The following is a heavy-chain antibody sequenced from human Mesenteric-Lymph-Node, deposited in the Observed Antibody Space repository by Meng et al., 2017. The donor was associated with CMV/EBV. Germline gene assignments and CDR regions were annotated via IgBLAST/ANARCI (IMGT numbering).Heavy chain of an antibody. Sequence: GESLKISCAASGFTFSSYWMHWVRQAPGKGLVWVSRINSDGSSTNYADSVKGRFTISRDNAKNTLYLQMNSLRAEDTAVYYCASTISTLVDYWGQGTLVTVSS. CDR1: GFTFSSYW. CDR3: ASTISTLVDY. J-gene: IGHJ4*02. CDR2: INSDGSST. V-gene: IGHV3-74*01. D-gene: IGHD2-2*01.